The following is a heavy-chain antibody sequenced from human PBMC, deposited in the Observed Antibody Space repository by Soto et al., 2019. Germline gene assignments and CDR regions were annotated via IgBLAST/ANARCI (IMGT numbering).Heavy chain of an antibody. CDR3: ARDLGELLFN. CDR2: ISSSSSYI. V-gene: IGHV3-21*01. J-gene: IGHJ4*02. CDR1: GFTFSSYS. D-gene: IGHD2-21*02. Sequence: EVQLVESGGGLVKPGGSLRLSCAASGFTFSSYSMNWVRQAPGEGLEWVSSISSSSSYIYYADSVKGLITISRDNAKNSRYLQINSLTAENTAVYYCARDLGELLFNWGQGTLVTVSS.